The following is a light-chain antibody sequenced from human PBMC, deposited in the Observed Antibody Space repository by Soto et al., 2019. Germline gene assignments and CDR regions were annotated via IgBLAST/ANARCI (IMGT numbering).Light chain of an antibody. Sequence: ALTQPASVSGSPGQSITISCSGSISDVGSSGPVSWYQHHPGQVPKLIIYEGSRRPSGVSSRFSGSKTGNTASLTITGLQAEDEANYYCCSYVGARTYVFGTGTKLTVL. CDR2: EGS. CDR1: ISDVGSSGP. J-gene: IGLJ1*01. CDR3: CSYVGARTYV. V-gene: IGLV2-23*01.